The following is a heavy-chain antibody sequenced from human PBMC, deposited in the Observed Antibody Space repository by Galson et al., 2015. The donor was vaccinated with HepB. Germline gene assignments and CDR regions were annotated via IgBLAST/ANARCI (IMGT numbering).Heavy chain of an antibody. CDR1: GYTFTSYA. CDR3: AREISEATVVRFFGAAFDL. CDR2: INTNTGNP. J-gene: IGHJ3*01. V-gene: IGHV7-4-1*02. Sequence: SVKVSCKASGYTFTSYAMNWVRQVPGQGLEWMGWINTNTGNPTYAQGFTGRFVFSLDTSVSTAYLQISSLKAEDTAVYYCAREISEATVVRFFGAAFDLWGQGTMVTVSS. D-gene: IGHD4-23*01.